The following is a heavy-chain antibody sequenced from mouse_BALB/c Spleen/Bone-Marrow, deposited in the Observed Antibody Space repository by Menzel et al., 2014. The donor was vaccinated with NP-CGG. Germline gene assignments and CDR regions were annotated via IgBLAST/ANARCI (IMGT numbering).Heavy chain of an antibody. V-gene: IGHV1S56*01. CDR1: GYIFTSYY. D-gene: IGHD1-1*01. Sequence: VKLMESGPELVKPGASVRISCKASGYIFTSYYIHWVKQRPGQGLEWIGWIYPGNVNTKYNEKFKGKATLTADKSSSTSYMQLSSLTSEDSAVYFCARSGYGSYFDYWGQGTTLTVSS. CDR2: IYPGNVNT. CDR3: ARSGYGSYFDY. J-gene: IGHJ2*01.